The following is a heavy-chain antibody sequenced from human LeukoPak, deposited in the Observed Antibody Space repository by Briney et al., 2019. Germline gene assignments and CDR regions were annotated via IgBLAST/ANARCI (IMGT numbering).Heavy chain of an antibody. J-gene: IGHJ6*03. CDR2: IIPIFDTV. D-gene: IGHD3-9*01. V-gene: IGHV1-69*06. CDR1: GGTFSSYA. Sequence: ASVKVSCKASGGTFSSYAISWVRQAPGQGLEWMGGIIPIFDTVNYAQKFQGRVTITADKSTSTAYMELSSLRSEDTAVYYCARDGRYFDWSPTYYYYYYMDVWGKGTTDTVSS. CDR3: ARDGRYFDWSPTYYYYYYMDV.